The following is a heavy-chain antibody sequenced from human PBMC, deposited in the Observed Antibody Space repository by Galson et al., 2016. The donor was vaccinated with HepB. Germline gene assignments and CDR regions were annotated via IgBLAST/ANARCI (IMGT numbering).Heavy chain of an antibody. CDR3: ARHEDGYDGIYYWYFDL. CDR2: MHVSGVS. J-gene: IGHJ2*01. D-gene: IGHD4-23*01. CDR1: GGPPTSASYY. V-gene: IGHV4-39*01. Sequence: SETLSLTCAVSGGPPTSASYYWAWIRRPPGGGLEWIGSMHVSGVSYYNPSPKSRVAISVDPSNIRFSLALTSVTAADTAVYYCARHEDGYDGIYYWYFDLWGRGTLVTVSS.